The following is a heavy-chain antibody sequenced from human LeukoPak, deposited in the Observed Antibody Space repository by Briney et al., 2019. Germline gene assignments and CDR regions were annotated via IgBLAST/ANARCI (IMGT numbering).Heavy chain of an antibody. J-gene: IGHJ4*02. CDR1: GGSISSYY. V-gene: IGHV4-59*01. D-gene: IGHD6-6*01. CDR2: IYYSGST. CDR3: ARGSSSSPFDY. Sequence: SETLSLTCTVSGGSISSYYWSWIRQPPGKGLEWIGYIYYSGSTNYNPSLKSRLTISVDTSKNQFSLKLSSVTAADTAVYYCARGSSSSPFDYWGQGTLVTVSS.